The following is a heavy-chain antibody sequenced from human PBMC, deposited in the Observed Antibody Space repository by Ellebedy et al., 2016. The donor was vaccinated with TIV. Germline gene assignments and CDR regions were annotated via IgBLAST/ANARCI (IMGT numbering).Heavy chain of an antibody. J-gene: IGHJ2*01. D-gene: IGHD7-27*01. CDR3: ARSPMTSNWGYWYFDL. CDR1: GVAFRSYW. CDR2: INQDGSEK. Sequence: GESLKISCAASGVAFRSYWMSWVRQAAGKGPEWVANINQDGSEKYSVDSVKGRFTISRNNVSNSVFLQMDRLRVEDTAMYYCARSPMTSNWGYWYFDLWGRGTRVIVSS. V-gene: IGHV3-7*01.